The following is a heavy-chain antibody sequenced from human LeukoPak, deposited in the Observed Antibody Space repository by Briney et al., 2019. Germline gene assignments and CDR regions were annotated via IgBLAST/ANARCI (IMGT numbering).Heavy chain of an antibody. Sequence: PSETLSLTCAVYGGSFSGYYWSWIRQPPGKGLEWIGEINHSGSTNYNPSLKSRVTISVDTSKNQFSLKLSSVTAADTAVYYCARDHSSSALDYWGQGTLVTVSS. D-gene: IGHD6-6*01. V-gene: IGHV4-34*01. CDR3: ARDHSSSALDY. CDR2: INHSGST. CDR1: GGSFSGYY. J-gene: IGHJ4*02.